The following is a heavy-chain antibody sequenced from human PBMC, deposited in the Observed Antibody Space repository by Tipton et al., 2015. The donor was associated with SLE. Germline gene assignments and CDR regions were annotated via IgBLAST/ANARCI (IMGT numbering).Heavy chain of an antibody. CDR2: ISDSEIT. CDR1: GGSISSSSYY. CDR3: VRGLGEIDYGDYGDL. D-gene: IGHD4-17*01. J-gene: IGHJ5*02. Sequence: TLSLTCTVSGGSISSSSYYWSCIRQPPGKGLEWIGEISDSEITDYNPSLKSRVNISADTSKNQFSLRLTSVTAADTAVYYCVRGLGEIDYGDYGDLWGQGTLVTVSS. V-gene: IGHV4-39*07.